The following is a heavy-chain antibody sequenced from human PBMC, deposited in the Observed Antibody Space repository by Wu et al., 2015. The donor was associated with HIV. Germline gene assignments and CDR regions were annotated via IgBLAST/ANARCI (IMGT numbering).Heavy chain of an antibody. CDR3: AREGGSRYDDSSGYYYFDY. V-gene: IGHV1-46*01. D-gene: IGHD3-22*01. CDR1: GYTFTSYY. J-gene: IGHJ4*02. Sequence: QVQLVQSGAEVKKPGASVKVSCKASGYTFTSYYMHWVRQAPGQGLEWMGIINPSGGSTSYAQKFQGRVTMTRDTSTSTVYMELSSLRSEDTAVYYCAREGGSRYDDSSGYYYFDYWGPGNAGHRLF. CDR2: INPSGGST.